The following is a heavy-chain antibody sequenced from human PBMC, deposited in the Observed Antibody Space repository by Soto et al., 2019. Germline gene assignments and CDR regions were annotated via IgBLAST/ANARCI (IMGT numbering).Heavy chain of an antibody. CDR3: ARDHARGAAAGRYFDY. D-gene: IGHD6-13*01. V-gene: IGHV4-30-2*01. Sequence: PSETLSLTCAVSGGSISSGGYSWSWIRQPPGKGLEWIGYIYHSGSTYYTPSLKSRVTISVDRSKNQFSLKLSSVTAADTAVYYCARDHARGAAAGRYFDYWGQGTLVTVSS. CDR1: GGSISSGGYS. CDR2: IYHSGST. J-gene: IGHJ4*02.